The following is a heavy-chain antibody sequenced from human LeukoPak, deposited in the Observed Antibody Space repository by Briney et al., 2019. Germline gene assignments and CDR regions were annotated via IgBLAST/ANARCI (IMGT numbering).Heavy chain of an antibody. D-gene: IGHD1-26*01. V-gene: IGHV1-46*01. CDR1: GYTFTSYY. CDR3: ARDQGGSYSGVSFDY. J-gene: IGHJ4*02. CDR2: INPSGGST. Sequence: ASVKVSCKASGYTFTSYYMHWVRQAPGQGLEWMGIINPSGGSTSYAKKFQGRVTMTMDTYTSTVYMELSSLRSEDTAVYYCARDQGGSYSGVSFDYWGQGTLVTVS.